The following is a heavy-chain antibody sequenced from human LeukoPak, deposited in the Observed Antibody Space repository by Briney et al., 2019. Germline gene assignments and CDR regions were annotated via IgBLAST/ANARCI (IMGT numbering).Heavy chain of an antibody. Sequence: GGSLSLSCAASGFTFSSYPMRWAREAPGRGGKWVSAIRGSGGSTYYADSVKGRFTISRDNSKNTLYLQMNSLRAEDTAVYYCAKGTYIVGATSLIDYWGQGTLVTVSS. CDR2: IRGSGGST. CDR1: GFTFSSYP. J-gene: IGHJ4*02. V-gene: IGHV3-23*01. D-gene: IGHD1-26*01. CDR3: AKGTYIVGATSLIDY.